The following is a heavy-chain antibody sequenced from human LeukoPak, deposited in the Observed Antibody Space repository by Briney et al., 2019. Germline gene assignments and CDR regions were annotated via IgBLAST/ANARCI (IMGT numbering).Heavy chain of an antibody. J-gene: IGHJ4*02. Sequence: GGSLRLSCAASGFTFSSYEMNWVRQAPGKGLEWVSYISSSGSTIYYADSVKGRFTISRDNAKNSLYLQMNSLRAEDTAVYYCASHSSVFDYWGQGTLVTVSS. D-gene: IGHD6-25*01. CDR3: ASHSSVFDY. CDR1: GFTFSSYE. CDR2: ISSSGSTI. V-gene: IGHV3-48*03.